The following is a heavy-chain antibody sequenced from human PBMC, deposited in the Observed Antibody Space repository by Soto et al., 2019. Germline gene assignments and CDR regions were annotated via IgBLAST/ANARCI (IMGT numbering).Heavy chain of an antibody. V-gene: IGHV1-18*01. J-gene: IGHJ5*02. CDR1: GYTFTSYG. D-gene: IGHD5-12*01. Sequence: ASVKVSCKASGYTFTSYGISWVRQAPGQGLEWMGWISAYNGNTNYAQKLQGRVTMTTDTSTSTAYMELRSLRSDDTAVYYCAKDGGKDGYFGNWFDPPGQPTLVTVSS. CDR2: ISAYNGNT. CDR3: AKDGGKDGYFGNWFDP.